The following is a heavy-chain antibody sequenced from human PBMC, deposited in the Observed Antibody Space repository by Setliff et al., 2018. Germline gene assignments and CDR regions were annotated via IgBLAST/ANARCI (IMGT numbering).Heavy chain of an antibody. CDR2: KSNRGDT. CDR3: ARAVDSSGYFPYWYFDL. J-gene: IGHJ2*01. CDR1: GGSIGSSF. Sequence: SETLSLTCTVSGGSIGSSFWNWIRQSPGKGLEWIGYKSNRGDTISNPSLRSRLTMSVDTSKSQFSLNLTSVTAADTAVYFCARAVDSSGYFPYWYFDLWGRGALVTVSS. V-gene: IGHV4-59*01. D-gene: IGHD3-22*01.